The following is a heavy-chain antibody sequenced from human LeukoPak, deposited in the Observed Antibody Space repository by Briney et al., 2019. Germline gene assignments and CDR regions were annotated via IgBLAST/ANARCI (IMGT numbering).Heavy chain of an antibody. D-gene: IGHD6-19*01. Sequence: SETLSLTCTVSGGSISSYYWSWIRQPAGKGLEWIGRIYTSGSTNYNPSLKSRVTMPVDTSKNQFSLKLSSVTAADTAVYYCARGDRSGWYTHHFDYWGQGTLVTVSS. CDR1: GGSISSYY. CDR3: ARGDRSGWYTHHFDY. V-gene: IGHV4-4*07. CDR2: IYTSGST. J-gene: IGHJ4*02.